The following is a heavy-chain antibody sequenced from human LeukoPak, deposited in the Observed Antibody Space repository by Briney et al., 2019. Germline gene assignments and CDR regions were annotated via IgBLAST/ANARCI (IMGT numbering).Heavy chain of an antibody. CDR2: IYTGYSDT. CDR1: VYSSTRYW. J-gene: IGHJ4*02. D-gene: IGHD7-27*01. CDR3: ARKSTPETGVHCFDY. Sequence: GSPKISPKGSVYSSTRYWIGTVPEMPGKKVGCRGIIYTGYSDTGYSPSFQGQVPISADKSVSTAYLEWSSLKASDTAMYYCARKSTPETGVHCFDYWGQGTLVTVSS. V-gene: IGHV5-51*01.